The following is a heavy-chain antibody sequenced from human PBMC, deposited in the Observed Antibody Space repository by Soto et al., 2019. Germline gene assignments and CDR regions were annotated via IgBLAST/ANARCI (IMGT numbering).Heavy chain of an antibody. V-gene: IGHV4-59*08. CDR1: GGSISSYY. J-gene: IGHJ6*03. D-gene: IGHD6-25*01. CDR3: ARLGPRIRAADMDV. Sequence: SETLSLTCTVSGGSISSYYWSWIRQPPGKGLGWIGYIYYSGSTNYNPSLKSRVTISVDTSKNQFSLKLSSVTAADTAVYYCARLGPRIRAADMDVWGKGTAVTVSS. CDR2: IYYSGST.